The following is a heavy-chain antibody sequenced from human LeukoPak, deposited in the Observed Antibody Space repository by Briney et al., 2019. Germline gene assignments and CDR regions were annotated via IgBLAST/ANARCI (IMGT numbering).Heavy chain of an antibody. CDR2: IKHDGSET. CDR1: GFAFSRYW. J-gene: IGHJ4*02. V-gene: IGHV3-7*02. Sequence: PGGSLRLSCAASGFAFSRYWMSWVRQAPGKGLEWVANIKHDGSETFHGDSVKGRFTISRDNAKNSVFLQMSSLRAEDTAVYYCARARGYSYGYVAFDYWGQGTLVTVSS. CDR3: ARARGYSYGYVAFDY. D-gene: IGHD5-18*01.